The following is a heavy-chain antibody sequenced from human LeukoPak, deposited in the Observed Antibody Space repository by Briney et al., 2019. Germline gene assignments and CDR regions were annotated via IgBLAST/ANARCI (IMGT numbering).Heavy chain of an antibody. CDR2: VSSSGDYI. D-gene: IGHD6-19*01. V-gene: IGHV3-21*01. CDR3: ARGATEWLVSADDY. CDR1: GFTFDDYS. Sequence: PGGSLRLSCAASGFTFDDYSMNWVRQAPGKGLEWVSSVSSSGDYIYDADSVKGRFTISRDNAKNSLYLQMNSLRAEDTAVYYCARGATEWLVSADDYWGQGTLVTVSS. J-gene: IGHJ4*02.